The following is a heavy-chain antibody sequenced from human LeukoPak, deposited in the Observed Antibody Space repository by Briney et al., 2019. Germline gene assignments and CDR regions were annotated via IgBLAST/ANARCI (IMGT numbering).Heavy chain of an antibody. J-gene: IGHJ4*02. D-gene: IGHD1-26*01. CDR2: IYYSGST. CDR1: GGSISSSSYY. Sequence: PSETLSLTCTVSGGSISSSSYYWGWIRQPPGKGLEWIGSIYYSGSTYYNPSLKSRVTISVDTSKNQFSLKLSSVTAADTAVYYCARHVGIVGAISFDYWGQGTLVTVSS. V-gene: IGHV4-39*01. CDR3: ARHVGIVGAISFDY.